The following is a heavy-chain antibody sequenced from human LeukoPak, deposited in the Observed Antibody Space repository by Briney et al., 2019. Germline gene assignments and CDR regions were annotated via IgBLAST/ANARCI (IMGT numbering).Heavy chain of an antibody. J-gene: IGHJ2*01. Sequence: AGGSLRLSCAASGFTFSDYYMSWIRQAPGKGLEWVSYISSSGSTIYYADSVKGRFTISRDNAKNSLYLQMNSLRAEDTAVYYCARDSIRGTAPDWYFDLWGRGTLVTVSS. CDR2: ISSSGSTI. V-gene: IGHV3-11*04. CDR3: ARDSIRGTAPDWYFDL. CDR1: GFTFSDYY.